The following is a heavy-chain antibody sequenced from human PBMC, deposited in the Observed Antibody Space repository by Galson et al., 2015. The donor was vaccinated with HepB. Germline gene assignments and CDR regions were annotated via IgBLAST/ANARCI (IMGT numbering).Heavy chain of an antibody. J-gene: IGHJ4*02. D-gene: IGHD3-22*01. CDR1: GGTFSSYA. CDR3: AWELPIYYYNSSGYSFDY. V-gene: IGHV1-69*01. CDR2: IIPIFGTA. Sequence: SCKASGGTFSSYAISWLRQAPGQGLEWMGGIIPIFGTANYAQKFQGRVTITADESTSTAYMELSSLRSEDTAVYYCAWELPIYYYNSSGYSFDYWGQGALVTVSS.